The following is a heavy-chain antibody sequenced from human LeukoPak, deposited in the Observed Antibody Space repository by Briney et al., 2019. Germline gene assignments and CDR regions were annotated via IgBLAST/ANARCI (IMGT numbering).Heavy chain of an antibody. Sequence: PGESLKISCQGSGYSFTTYWIGWVRRMPGKGLEWMGIIYPDDSDTRYSPSFQGQVTISADKSINTAYLQWGSLKASDTAVYYCARRYGSGSYYNWFDSWGQGTLVTVSS. CDR3: ARRYGSGSYYNWFDS. V-gene: IGHV5-51*01. J-gene: IGHJ5*01. CDR1: GYSFTTYW. D-gene: IGHD3-10*01. CDR2: IYPDDSDT.